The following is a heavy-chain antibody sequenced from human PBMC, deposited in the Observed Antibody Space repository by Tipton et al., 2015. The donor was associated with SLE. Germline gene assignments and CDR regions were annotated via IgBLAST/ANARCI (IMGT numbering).Heavy chain of an antibody. Sequence: TLSLTCAVYGGSFSGYYWGWIRQPPGKGLEWIGSIYHSGSTYYNPSLQSRVTISVDTSKNQFSLKLSSVTAADTAVYYCARVTTVTTDYYYGMDVWGQGTTVTVSS. CDR1: GGSFSGYY. V-gene: IGHV4-38-2*01. D-gene: IGHD4-17*01. CDR3: ARVTTVTTDYYYGMDV. CDR2: IYHSGST. J-gene: IGHJ6*02.